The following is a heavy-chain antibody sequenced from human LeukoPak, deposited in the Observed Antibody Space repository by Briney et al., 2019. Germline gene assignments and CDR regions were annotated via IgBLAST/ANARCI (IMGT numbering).Heavy chain of an antibody. CDR1: GGSFNDYY. V-gene: IGHV4-34*01. J-gene: IGHJ4*02. Sequence: SETLSLTCAVSGGSFNDYYWSWVRQTPGKGLEWIGEINHSGYTNDSPSLKSRVTLSIDTSRKQFSLKLRSVTVADTGIYYCTRMTTGHDYWGQGTLVTVSS. CDR2: INHSGYT. CDR3: TRMTTGHDY. D-gene: IGHD4-17*01.